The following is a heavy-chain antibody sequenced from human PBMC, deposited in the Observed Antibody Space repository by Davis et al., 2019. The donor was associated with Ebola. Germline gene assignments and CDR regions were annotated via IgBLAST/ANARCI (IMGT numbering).Heavy chain of an antibody. D-gene: IGHD3-10*01. J-gene: IGHJ4*02. Sequence: SETLSLTCTVSGGSISSSSYYWGWIRQPPGKGLEWIGSIYYSGSTNYNPSLKSRVTISVDTSKNQFSLKLSSVTAADTAVYYCARVSWGFIDYWGQGTLVTVSS. CDR3: ARVSWGFIDY. V-gene: IGHV4-39*07. CDR1: GGSISSSSYY. CDR2: IYYSGST.